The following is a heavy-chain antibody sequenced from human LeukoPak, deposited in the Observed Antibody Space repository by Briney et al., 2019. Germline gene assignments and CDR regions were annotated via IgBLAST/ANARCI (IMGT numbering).Heavy chain of an antibody. Sequence: GGSLRLSCAASGFTFSDYYMSWIRQAPGKGLEWVSYISSSGSTIYYADSVKGRFTISRDNAKNSLYLQMNSLRAEDTAVYYCAKDVRYGDYGRFDYWGQGTLVTVSS. CDR1: GFTFSDYY. D-gene: IGHD4-17*01. V-gene: IGHV3-11*01. J-gene: IGHJ4*02. CDR3: AKDVRYGDYGRFDY. CDR2: ISSSGSTI.